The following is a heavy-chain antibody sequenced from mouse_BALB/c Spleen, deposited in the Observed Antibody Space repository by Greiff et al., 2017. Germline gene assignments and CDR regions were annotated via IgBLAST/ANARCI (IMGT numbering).Heavy chain of an antibody. CDR2: IRLKSNNYAT. V-gene: IGHV6-6*02. CDR1: GFTFSNYW. CDR3: TEGNYGY. Sequence: EVKLVESGGGLVQPGGSMKLSCVASGFTFSNYWMNWVRQSPEKGLEWVAEIRLKSNNYATHYAESVKGRFTISRDDSKSSVYLQMTNLRAEDTGIYYCTEGNYGYWGQGTTLTVSA. D-gene: IGHD2-1*01. J-gene: IGHJ2*01.